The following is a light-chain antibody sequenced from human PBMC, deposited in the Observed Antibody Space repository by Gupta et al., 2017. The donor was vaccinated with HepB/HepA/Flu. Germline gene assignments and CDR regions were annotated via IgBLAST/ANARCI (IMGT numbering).Light chain of an antibody. Sequence: DIQMTQSPSSLSASLGDRVTITCRASQSIARYLNWYEKRPGKAPKLLISSASSLQSGVPSRFSGSGSGTDFSLTISSLRSEDAATYYCQQGVPLPCTFGQGTKVEI. CDR1: QSIARY. CDR2: SAS. J-gene: IGKJ4*01. CDR3: QQGVPLPCT. V-gene: IGKV1-39*01.